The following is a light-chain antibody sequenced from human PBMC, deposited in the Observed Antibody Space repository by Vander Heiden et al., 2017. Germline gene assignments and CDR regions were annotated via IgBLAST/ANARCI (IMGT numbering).Light chain of an antibody. Sequence: DIVMTQSPASLAVSLAERATITCKSSQSVLYSSNNNNYLAWYQQKPGQPPKLLIYWASTRQSGVPDRFSGSGSGTDFTLTISSLQADDVAVYYCQQYYIAPLTFGGGTRVEIK. CDR3: QQYYIAPLT. V-gene: IGKV4-1*01. CDR2: WAS. CDR1: QSVLYSSNNNNY. J-gene: IGKJ4*02.